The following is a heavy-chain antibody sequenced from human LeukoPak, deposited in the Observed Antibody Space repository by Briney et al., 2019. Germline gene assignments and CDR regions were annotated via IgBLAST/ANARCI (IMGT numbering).Heavy chain of an antibody. CDR2: ISYDGSNK. D-gene: IGHD3-9*01. V-gene: IGHV3-30*04. CDR1: GFTFSNYA. Sequence: GRSLRLSCAASGFTFSNYAMHWVRQAPGKGLEWVAVISYDGSNKFYADSVKGRFTISKDNSKNTLYLQMNSLRAEDTAVYCCARDLGILTAYFPDYWGQGTLVTVSS. J-gene: IGHJ4*02. CDR3: ARDLGILTAYFPDY.